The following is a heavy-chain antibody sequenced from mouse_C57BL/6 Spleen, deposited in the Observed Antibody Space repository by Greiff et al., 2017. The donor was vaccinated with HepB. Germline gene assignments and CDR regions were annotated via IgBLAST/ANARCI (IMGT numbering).Heavy chain of an antibody. V-gene: IGHV2-2*01. CDR1: GFSLTSYG. D-gene: IGHD2-5*01. CDR2: IWSGGST. Sequence: VKLVESGPGLVQPSQSLSITCTVSGFSLTSYGVHWVRQSPGKGLEWLGVIWSGGSTDYNAAFISRLSISKDNSKSQVFFKMNSLQADDTAIYYCASPYYSNYEGDYYAMDYWGQGTSVTVSS. J-gene: IGHJ4*01. CDR3: ASPYYSNYEGDYYAMDY.